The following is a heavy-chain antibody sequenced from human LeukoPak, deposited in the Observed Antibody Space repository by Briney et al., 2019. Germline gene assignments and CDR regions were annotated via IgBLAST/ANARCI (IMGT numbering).Heavy chain of an antibody. CDR1: GFTFSSYG. J-gene: IGHJ4*02. CDR3: AKDRGRHYYDSSGYFFDY. CDR2: ISYDGSNK. V-gene: IGHV3-30*18. D-gene: IGHD3-22*01. Sequence: GRSLRLSCAASGFTFSSYGMHWVRQAPGKGLEWVAVISYDGSNKYYADSVKGRFTISRDNSKNTLYLQMNSLRAEDTAVYYCAKDRGRHYYDSSGYFFDYWGQGTLVTVSS.